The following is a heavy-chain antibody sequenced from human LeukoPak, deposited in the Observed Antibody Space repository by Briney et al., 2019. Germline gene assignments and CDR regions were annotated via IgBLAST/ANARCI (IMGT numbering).Heavy chain of an antibody. CDR1: GFTFSSYA. J-gene: IGHJ4*02. Sequence: GGSLRLSCAASGFTFSSYAMSWVRQAPGKGLEWVSSVSGSGDNTYYADSVKGRFTISRDNSKNMLYLQMNSLRAEGTAVYYCAKKGATTGDFDYWGQGTLVTVSS. CDR3: AKKGATTGDFDY. D-gene: IGHD1-26*01. CDR2: VSGSGDNT. V-gene: IGHV3-23*01.